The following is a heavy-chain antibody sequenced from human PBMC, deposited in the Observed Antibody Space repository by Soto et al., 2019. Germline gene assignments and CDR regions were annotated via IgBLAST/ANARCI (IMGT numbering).Heavy chain of an antibody. Sequence: EVQLVESGGALVQPGGSLRLSCAASGFTFGGYWMSWVRQAPGKGLEWVANIKQDGSEKNYVDSVEGRFTISRDNAKNSLYLQMNSLRAEDTAVYYCARRNYYYHYYGMDVWGQGTTVTVSS. CDR1: GFTFGGYW. J-gene: IGHJ6*02. CDR3: ARRNYYYHYYGMDV. CDR2: IKQDGSEK. V-gene: IGHV3-7*01.